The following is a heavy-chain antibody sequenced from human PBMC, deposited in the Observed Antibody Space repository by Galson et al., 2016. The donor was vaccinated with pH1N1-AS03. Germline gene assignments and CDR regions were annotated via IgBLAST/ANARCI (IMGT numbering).Heavy chain of an antibody. CDR3: ARNGYSSGWYELYYFDY. V-gene: IGHV2-70*04. D-gene: IGHD6-19*01. CDR2: IDWDDDT. Sequence: PALVKPTQTLTLTCTFSGFSLSTSGMRVSWIRQPPGKALEWLARIDWDDDTFYSTSLKTRLTISKDTSKNQVVLTMTNMDPVDTATYYCARNGYSSGWYELYYFDYWGQGTLVTVSS. J-gene: IGHJ4*02. CDR1: GFSLSTSGMR.